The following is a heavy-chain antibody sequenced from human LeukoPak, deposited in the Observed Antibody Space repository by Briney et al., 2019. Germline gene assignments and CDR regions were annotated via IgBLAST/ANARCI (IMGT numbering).Heavy chain of an antibody. D-gene: IGHD6-13*01. CDR3: ARAGIAAAEGFDP. Sequence: GRSLRLSCAASGFTFSSYGMHWVRQAPGKGLEWVAVIWYDGSNKYYADSVKGRFTISRDNSKNTLYLQMNSLRAEDTAVHYCARAGIAAAEGFDPWGQGTLVTVSS. J-gene: IGHJ5*02. CDR2: IWYDGSNK. CDR1: GFTFSSYG. V-gene: IGHV3-33*01.